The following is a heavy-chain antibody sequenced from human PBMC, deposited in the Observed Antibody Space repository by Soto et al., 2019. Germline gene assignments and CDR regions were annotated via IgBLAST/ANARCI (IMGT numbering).Heavy chain of an antibody. CDR2: INPNSGGT. Sequence: ASVKVSCKASGYTFTGYYMHWVRQAPGQGLEWMGWINPNSGGTNYAQKFQGWVTMTRDTSISTAYMELSRLRSDDTAVYHCARVVNVVSSSGSFSNDFDIWGQQTMFT. J-gene: IGHJ3*02. D-gene: IGHD6-19*01. V-gene: IGHV1-2*04. CDR1: GYTFTGYY. CDR3: ARVVNVVSSSGSFSNDFDI.